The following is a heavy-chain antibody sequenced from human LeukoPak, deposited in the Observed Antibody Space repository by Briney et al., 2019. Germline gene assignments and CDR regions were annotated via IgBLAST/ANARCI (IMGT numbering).Heavy chain of an antibody. CDR3: AKAGPTMGSDKTGTSVIAFDI. CDR2: ISSSSYAM. CDR1: GFTFSSYS. D-gene: IGHD1-1*01. Sequence: GGSLRLSCAASGFTFSSYSMNWVRQAPGKGLEWISYISSSSYAMYYADSVKGRFTISRDNAKNSLYLQMNGLRAEDTAVYYCAKAGPTMGSDKTGTSVIAFDIWGQGTMVTVSS. V-gene: IGHV3-48*01. J-gene: IGHJ3*02.